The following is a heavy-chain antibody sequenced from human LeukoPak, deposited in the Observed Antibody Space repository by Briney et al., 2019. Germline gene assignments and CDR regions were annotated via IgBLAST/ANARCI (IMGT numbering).Heavy chain of an antibody. D-gene: IGHD4-17*01. V-gene: IGHV3-30-3*01. CDR2: ISYDGSNK. CDR1: GFTFSSHA. Sequence: PGGSLRLSCATSGFTFSSHAMHWARQAPGKGLEWVAVISYDGSNKYYADSVKGRFTISRDNSKNTLYLQMNSLRAEDTAVYYCARSAGDPHAFDIWGQGTMVTVSS. J-gene: IGHJ3*02. CDR3: ARSAGDPHAFDI.